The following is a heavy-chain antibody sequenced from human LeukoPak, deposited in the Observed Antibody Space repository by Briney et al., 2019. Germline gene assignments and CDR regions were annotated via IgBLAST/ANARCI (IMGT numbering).Heavy chain of an antibody. D-gene: IGHD2-15*01. CDR3: ATEGRYCSGGSRYYRFDP. J-gene: IGHJ5*02. V-gene: IGHV4-34*01. Sequence: PSETLSLTCAVYGGSFSGHYWSWIRQPPGKGLEWIGEINHSGSTNYNPSLKSRVTISVDTSKNQFSLKLSSVTAADTAVYYCATEGRYCSGGSRYYRFDPWGQGTLVSVSS. CDR1: GGSFSGHY. CDR2: INHSGST.